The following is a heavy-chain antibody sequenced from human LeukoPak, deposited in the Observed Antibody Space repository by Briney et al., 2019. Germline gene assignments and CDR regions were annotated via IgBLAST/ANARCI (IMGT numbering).Heavy chain of an antibody. CDR1: GFTFSSYA. J-gene: IGHJ4*02. V-gene: IGHV3-23*01. CDR2: ISGSGDTT. Sequence: GGSLRLSCTASGFTFSSYAMRWIRQAPGRGLEWVSTISGSGDTTYYADSVKGRFTISRGNSKNTLYLQMKSLRAEDTAVYYCAKPLPAAVRRGSDYWGQGTLVTVSS. CDR3: AKPLPAAVRRGSDY. D-gene: IGHD5-12*01.